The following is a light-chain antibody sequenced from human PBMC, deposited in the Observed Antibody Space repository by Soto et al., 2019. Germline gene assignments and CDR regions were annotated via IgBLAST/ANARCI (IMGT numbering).Light chain of an antibody. CDR3: QQYNSYWT. Sequence: DIQMTKSNSTLSASVGDRVTITCRASQSISSWLAWYQQKPGKAPKLLIYDASSLESGVPSRFSGSGSGTEFTLTISSLQPDDFATYYCQQYNSYWTFGQGTKVDIK. J-gene: IGKJ1*01. CDR2: DAS. V-gene: IGKV1-5*01. CDR1: QSISSW.